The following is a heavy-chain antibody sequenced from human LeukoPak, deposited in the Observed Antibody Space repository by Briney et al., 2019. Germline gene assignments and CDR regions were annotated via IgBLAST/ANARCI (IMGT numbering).Heavy chain of an antibody. CDR2: TYYRSKWYN. Sequence: SQTLSLTCAISGDSVSRNGATWSWIRQFPSRGLECLGRTYYRSKWYNDYAASVTGRVTINPDTSKNQFSLQLNSVTPEDTGVYYCTRGWNYIDSWGQGTLVSVSS. D-gene: IGHD1-1*01. V-gene: IGHV6-1*01. CDR1: GDSVSRNGAT. CDR3: TRGWNYIDS. J-gene: IGHJ4*02.